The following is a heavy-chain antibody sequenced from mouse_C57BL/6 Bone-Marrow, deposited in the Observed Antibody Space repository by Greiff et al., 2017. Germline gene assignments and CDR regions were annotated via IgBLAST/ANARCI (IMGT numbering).Heavy chain of an antibody. CDR3: TKGLRPYAMDY. J-gene: IGHJ4*01. CDR1: GFNIKDDY. V-gene: IGHV14-4*01. D-gene: IGHD1-1*01. Sequence: EVQLQQPGAELVRPGASLKLSCTASGFNIKDDYMHWVKQRPEQGLEWIGWIDPENGDTEYASKFQGKATITADTSSNTAYLQLSSLTSEDTAVYYCTKGLRPYAMDYWGQGTSVTVSS. CDR2: IDPENGDT.